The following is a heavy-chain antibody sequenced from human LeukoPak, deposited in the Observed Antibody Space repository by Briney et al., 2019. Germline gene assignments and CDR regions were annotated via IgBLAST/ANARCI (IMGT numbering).Heavy chain of an antibody. CDR3: ARNRAPKVPGIPNWFDP. CDR1: GGSISSGSYY. Sequence: PSETLSLTCTVSGGSISSGSYYWSWIRQPAGKGLEWIGRIYTSGSTNYNPSLKSRVTISVDPSKNQFSLKLSSVTAADTAVYYCARNRAPKVPGIPNWFDPWGQGTLVTVSS. CDR2: IYTSGST. J-gene: IGHJ5*02. V-gene: IGHV4-61*02.